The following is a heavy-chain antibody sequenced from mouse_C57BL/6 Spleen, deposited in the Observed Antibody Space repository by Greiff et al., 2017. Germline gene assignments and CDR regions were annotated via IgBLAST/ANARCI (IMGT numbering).Heavy chain of an antibody. CDR3: TRDYDYAWFAY. CDR1: GYTFTDYE. J-gene: IGHJ3*01. CDR2: IDPETGGT. V-gene: IGHV1-15*01. D-gene: IGHD2-4*01. Sequence: QVQLQQSGAELVRPGASVTLSCKASGYTFTDYEMHWVKQTPVHGLEWIGAIDPETGGTAYNQKFKGKAILTADKSSSTAYMELRSLTSEVSAVYYCTRDYDYAWFAYWGQGTLVTVSA.